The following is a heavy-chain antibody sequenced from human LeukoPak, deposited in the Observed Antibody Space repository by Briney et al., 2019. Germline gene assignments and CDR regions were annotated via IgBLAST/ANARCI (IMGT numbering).Heavy chain of an antibody. CDR3: ARDLAAAGTKGYYYYYMDV. Sequence: SETLSLTCTVSGGSISSSSYYWGWIRQPPGKGLEWIGSIYYSGSTYYNPSPKSRVTISVDTSKNQFSLKLSSVTAADTAVYYCARDLAAAGTKGYYYYYMDVWGKGTTVTISS. J-gene: IGHJ6*03. D-gene: IGHD6-13*01. CDR2: IYYSGST. CDR1: GGSISSSSYY. V-gene: IGHV4-39*07.